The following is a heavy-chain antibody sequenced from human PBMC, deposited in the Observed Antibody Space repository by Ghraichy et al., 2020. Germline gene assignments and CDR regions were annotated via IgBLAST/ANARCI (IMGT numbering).Heavy chain of an antibody. CDR3: ARVCCSYGYNYYYGMDV. CDR2: ISSSSSYI. J-gene: IGHJ6*02. Sequence: GESLNISCAASGFTFSSYSMNWVRQAPGKGLEWVSSISSSSSYIYYADSVKGRFTISRDNAKNSLYLQMNSLRAEDTAVYYCARVCCSYGYNYYYGMDVWGQGTTVTVSS. CDR1: GFTFSSYS. D-gene: IGHD5-18*01. V-gene: IGHV3-21*01.